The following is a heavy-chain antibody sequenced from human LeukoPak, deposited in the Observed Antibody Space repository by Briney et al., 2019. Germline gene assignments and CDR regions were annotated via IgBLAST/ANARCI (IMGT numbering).Heavy chain of an antibody. D-gene: IGHD2-2*01. CDR1: GFTFSNYG. J-gene: IGHJ4*02. CDR3: AKELGVVPAAAHFDY. CDR2: IRSDESNK. V-gene: IGHV3-30*02. Sequence: GGSLRLSCAASGFTFSNYGMHWVRQAPGKGLEWVAFIRSDESNKYYADSVKGRFTISRDNSKNTLYLQMNSLRAEDTAVYYCAKELGVVPAAAHFDYWGQGTLVTVSS.